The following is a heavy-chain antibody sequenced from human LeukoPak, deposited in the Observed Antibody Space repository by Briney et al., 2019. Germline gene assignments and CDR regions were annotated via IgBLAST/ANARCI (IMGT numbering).Heavy chain of an antibody. CDR2: NNGDGSTT. V-gene: IGHV3-74*01. Sequence: GGSLRLSCVASGFSLSGYWMYWVRQAPGKGLMYISRNNGDGSTTNYADVVKGRFTMSRDNVKNTLYLQMNSLRVGDTAVYYCARDPRNVGLAPWGQGTLVTVSS. J-gene: IGHJ5*02. CDR1: GFSLSGYW. CDR3: ARDPRNVGLAP. D-gene: IGHD2-15*01.